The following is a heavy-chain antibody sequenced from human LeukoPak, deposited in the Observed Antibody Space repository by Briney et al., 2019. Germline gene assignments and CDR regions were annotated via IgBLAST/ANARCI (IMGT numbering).Heavy chain of an antibody. Sequence: PSQTLSLTCAVSGGSISSGGYSWSWIRQPPGKGLEWIGYIYYSGSTYYNPSLKSRVTISVDTSKNQFSLKLSSVTAADTAVYYCAGGGPAAAAGTFDYWGQGTLVTVSS. CDR2: IYYSGST. D-gene: IGHD6-13*01. J-gene: IGHJ4*02. CDR3: AGGGPAAAAGTFDY. CDR1: GGSISSGGYS. V-gene: IGHV4-30-4*07.